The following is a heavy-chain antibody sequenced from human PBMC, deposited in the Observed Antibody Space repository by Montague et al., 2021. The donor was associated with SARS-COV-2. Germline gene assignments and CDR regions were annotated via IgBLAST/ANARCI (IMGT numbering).Heavy chain of an antibody. CDR2: ST. J-gene: IGHJ4*02. D-gene: IGHD1-14*01. CDR3: ARASVDRKVLDY. V-gene: IGHV4-59*01. Sequence: STNYNPSLKSRVTISVDTSKNLFSLTLSSVTAEDTAVYYCARASVDRKVLDYWTQGTRVTV.